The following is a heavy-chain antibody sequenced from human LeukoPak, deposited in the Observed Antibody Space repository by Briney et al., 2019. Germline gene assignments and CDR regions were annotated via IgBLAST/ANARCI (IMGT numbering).Heavy chain of an antibody. Sequence: ASVKVSCKVSGYTLTELSMHWVRQAPGKGLEWMGGFDPEDGETIYAQKFQGRVTMTEDTSTDTAYMELSSLRSEDTAVYYCATGILGYDSSGPDYWYFDLWGRGTLVTVSS. D-gene: IGHD3-22*01. CDR3: ATGILGYDSSGPDYWYFDL. CDR2: FDPEDGET. J-gene: IGHJ2*01. CDR1: GYTLTELS. V-gene: IGHV1-24*01.